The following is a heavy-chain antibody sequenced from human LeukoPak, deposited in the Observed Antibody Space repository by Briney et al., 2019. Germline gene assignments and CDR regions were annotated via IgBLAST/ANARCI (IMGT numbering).Heavy chain of an antibody. CDR3: AKDYNVRYSGSSLPFDY. V-gene: IGHV3-30*18. Sequence: TGRSLRLSCAASGFTFSSYGMHWVRQAPGKGLEWVAVISYDGSNKYYADSVKGRFTISRDNSKNTLYLQMNSLRAEDTAVYYCAKDYNVRYSGSSLPFDYWGQGTLVTVSS. D-gene: IGHD1-26*01. CDR1: GFTFSSYG. CDR2: ISYDGSNK. J-gene: IGHJ4*02.